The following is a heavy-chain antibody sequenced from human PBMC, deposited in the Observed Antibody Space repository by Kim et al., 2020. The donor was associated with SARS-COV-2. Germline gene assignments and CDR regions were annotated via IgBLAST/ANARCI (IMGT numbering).Heavy chain of an antibody. CDR1: GYTFTSYA. D-gene: IGHD3-3*01. J-gene: IGHJ6*02. CDR3: ARYEGIRFLELVPHYYYYGMDV. V-gene: IGHV7-4-1*02. CDR2: INTNTGNP. Sequence: ASVKVSCKASGYTFTSYAMNWVRQAPGQGLEWMGWINTNTGNPTYAQGFTGRFVFSLDTSVSTAYLQISSLKAEDTAVYYCARYEGIRFLELVPHYYYYGMDVWGQGTTVTVSS.